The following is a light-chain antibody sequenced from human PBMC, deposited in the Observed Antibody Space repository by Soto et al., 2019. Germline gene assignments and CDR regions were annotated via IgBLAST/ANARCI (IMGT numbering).Light chain of an antibody. V-gene: IGKV1-33*01. Sequence: DIQMTQSPSSLSASVGDRVTITCRASQSISGYLNWYQYKPGEAPKLLIYDASKLEAGLPSRFSGRGSGTDFTFSISSLQPEDIATYYCQQYDNVPLTFGGGTKVEIK. CDR3: QQYDNVPLT. J-gene: IGKJ4*01. CDR2: DAS. CDR1: QSISGY.